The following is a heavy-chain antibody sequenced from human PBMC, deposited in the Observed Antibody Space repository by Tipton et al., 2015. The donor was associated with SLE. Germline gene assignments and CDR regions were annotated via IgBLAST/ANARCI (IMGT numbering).Heavy chain of an antibody. CDR1: GGSISSHY. Sequence: TLSLTCTVSGGSISSHYWSWIRQPPGKGLEWIGYIYYSGSTNYNPSLKSRVTISVDTSKNQFSLKLSSVTAADTAVYYCARGGAGCGGDCYYAFDIWGQWTMVTVSS. V-gene: IGHV4-59*11. J-gene: IGHJ3*02. CDR2: IYYSGST. CDR3: ARGGAGCGGDCYYAFDI. D-gene: IGHD2-21*01.